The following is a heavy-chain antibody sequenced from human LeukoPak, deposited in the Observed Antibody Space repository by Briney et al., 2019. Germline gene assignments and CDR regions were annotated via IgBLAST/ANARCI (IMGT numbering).Heavy chain of an antibody. V-gene: IGHV3-7*03. J-gene: IGHJ4*02. CDR1: GFTFSSYW. D-gene: IGHD6-13*01. Sequence: GGSLRLSCAASGFTFSSYWMSWVRQASGEGLEWVAKINQDGTEKAYVDSVRGRFTISRDNAKNSLFLQMNSLRAEDTAVYYCARGPLIAAAGTWWGQGTLVTVSS. CDR3: ARGPLIAAAGTW. CDR2: INQDGTEK.